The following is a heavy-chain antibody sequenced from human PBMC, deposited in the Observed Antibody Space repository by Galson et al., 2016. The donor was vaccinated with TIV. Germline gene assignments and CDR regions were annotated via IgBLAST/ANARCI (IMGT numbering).Heavy chain of an antibody. D-gene: IGHD6-19*01. CDR3: AREGIVVAGTIDY. V-gene: IGHV3-33*01. Sequence: SLRLSCAASGFTFSTYGMHWVRQAPGEGLEWVAVIWYDGSNKYYGDSVKGRFTISRDNSKNTLYLQMNSLRAEDTAVYYCAREGIVVAGTIDYWGQGTLVTVSS. CDR2: IWYDGSNK. CDR1: GFTFSTYG. J-gene: IGHJ4*02.